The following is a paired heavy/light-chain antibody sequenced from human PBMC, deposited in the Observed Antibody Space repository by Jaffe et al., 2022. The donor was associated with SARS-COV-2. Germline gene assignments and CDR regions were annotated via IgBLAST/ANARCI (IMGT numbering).Light chain of an antibody. CDR1: QSVFNNY. Sequence: EIVLTQSPGTLSLSPGERATLSCRASQSVFNNYLAWYQQKPGQAPRVLIYGASSRATGIPDRFSGSGSGTDFTLTISRLEPEDFAVYYCQQYGNSPRTFGQGTKVEI. V-gene: IGKV3-20*01. J-gene: IGKJ1*01. CDR2: GAS. CDR3: QQYGNSPRT.
Heavy chain of an antibody. D-gene: IGHD6-19*01. CDR2: ICHSGNT. Sequence: QVQLQESGPGLVKPSETLSLTCTVSGGSISNYCWSCVRQPPGKGLEWIGYICHSGNTNYNPSLKSRVTISVDTSKNQFSLKLSSVTAADTAVYYCARHSLYRSMGDFDSWGQGTLVTVSS. V-gene: IGHV4-59*08. CDR1: GGSISNYC. J-gene: IGHJ4*02. CDR3: ARHSLYRSMGDFDS.